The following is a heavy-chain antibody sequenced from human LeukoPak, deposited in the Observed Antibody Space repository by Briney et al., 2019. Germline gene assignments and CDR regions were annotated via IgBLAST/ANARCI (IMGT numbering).Heavy chain of an antibody. V-gene: IGHV3-15*01. CDR1: GFPFSKAW. J-gene: IGHJ4*02. CDR2: IKSKTDGGTT. Sequence: GGVLRISCSAPGFPFSKAWVRWVRPGPGEGVGWGGRIKSKTDGGTTDYAAPVKGRFTISRDDSKNTLYLQMNSLKTEDTAVYYCTTGVWFGELLLDYWGQGTLVTVSS. D-gene: IGHD3-10*01. CDR3: TTGVWFGELLLDY.